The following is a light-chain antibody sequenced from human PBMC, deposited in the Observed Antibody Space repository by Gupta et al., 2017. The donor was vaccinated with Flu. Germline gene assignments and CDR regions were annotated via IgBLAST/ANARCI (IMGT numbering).Light chain of an antibody. J-gene: IGKJ1*01. V-gene: IGKV1-5*03. CDR3: QQYNSYRWT. CDR1: QSISSW. Sequence: DIQMTQSPSTLSASVGDRVTITCRASQSISSWLAWYQQKPGKAPKLLIYKASSLESGVPSRFSGRGSGTEFTLTISSLQPDDVATYYCQQYNSYRWTFGQGTKVEIK. CDR2: KAS.